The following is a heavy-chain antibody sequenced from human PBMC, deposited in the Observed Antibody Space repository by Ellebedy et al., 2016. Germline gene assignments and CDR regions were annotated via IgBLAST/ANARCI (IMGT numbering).Heavy chain of an antibody. V-gene: IGHV3-7*03. J-gene: IGHJ3*02. CDR2: IRDDGSGK. D-gene: IGHD5/OR15-5a*01. CDR1: GFTFNEYW. CDR3: VRDANGVYASNAFEI. Sequence: GGSLRLSCAASGFTFNEYWMSWVRQAPGKGPEWVANIRDDGSGKHYVDSVKGRFTISRDNGKNSLSLQMDSLRAEDTAVYYCVRDANGVYASNAFEIWGQGTMVTVSS.